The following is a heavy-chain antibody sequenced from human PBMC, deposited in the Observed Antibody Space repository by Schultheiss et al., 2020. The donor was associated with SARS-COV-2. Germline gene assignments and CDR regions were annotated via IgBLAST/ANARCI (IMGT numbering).Heavy chain of an antibody. Sequence: GGSLRLSCAASGFTFSSYAMSWVRQAPGKGLEWVAVISYDGSNKYYADSVKGRFTISRDNAKNSLYLQMNSLRAEDTAVYYCARGNEYTGYSSGSFDYWGQGTLVTVSS. CDR3: ARGNEYTGYSSGSFDY. CDR1: GFTFSSYA. J-gene: IGHJ4*02. D-gene: IGHD6-19*01. CDR2: ISYDGSNK. V-gene: IGHV3-30*03.